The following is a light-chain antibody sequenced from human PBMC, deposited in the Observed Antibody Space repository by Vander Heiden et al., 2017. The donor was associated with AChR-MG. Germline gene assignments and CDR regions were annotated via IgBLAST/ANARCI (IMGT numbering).Light chain of an antibody. CDR3: QSYDVSLSAAV. J-gene: IGLJ2*01. Sequence: QSVLTQPPSVSGAPGQRVTISCTGTSSNIGAAYDVHWYQHLPGTAPKLLIYGNSNRPSGVPDRFSASKPDTSASLAVTGLHPDDEAVYYCQSYDVSLSAAVFGGGTKLTVL. CDR1: SSNIGAAYD. CDR2: GNS. V-gene: IGLV1-40*01.